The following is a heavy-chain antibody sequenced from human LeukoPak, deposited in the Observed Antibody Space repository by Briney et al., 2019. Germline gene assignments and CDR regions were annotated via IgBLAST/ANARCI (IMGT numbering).Heavy chain of an antibody. V-gene: IGHV1-18*01. Sequence: ASVTVSCKASGYTFTTYGISWVRQAPGQGLEWMGWISGYNGNTNYAQTFQGRITMTTETSTSTAYMELRSLRADDTAVYYCARSDISIVRGAMVWGQGTLVIVSS. D-gene: IGHD3-10*01. CDR2: ISGYNGNT. CDR1: GYTFTTYG. CDR3: ARSDISIVRGAMV. J-gene: IGHJ4*02.